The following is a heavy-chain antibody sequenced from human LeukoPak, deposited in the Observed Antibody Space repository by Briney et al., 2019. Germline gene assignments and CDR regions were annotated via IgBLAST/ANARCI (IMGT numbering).Heavy chain of an antibody. J-gene: IGHJ4*02. Sequence: GGSLRLSCAASGFTFSDYQMSWIRQAPGKGLEWVSYIRSSGGDTYYADSVKGRFTISRDNTKNALYLQMNSLRADDTAVYYCARRGANSGHTFDCWGQGTLVSVSS. D-gene: IGHD5-12*01. CDR3: ARRGANSGHTFDC. CDR2: IRSSGGDT. V-gene: IGHV3-11*01. CDR1: GFTFSDYQ.